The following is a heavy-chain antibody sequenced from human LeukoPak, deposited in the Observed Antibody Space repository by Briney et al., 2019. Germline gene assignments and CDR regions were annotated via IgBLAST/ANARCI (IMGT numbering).Heavy chain of an antibody. Sequence: PSETLSLTCTVSGYSISSGYYWGWIRQPPGKGLEWIGRIFPSGSTNYNPSLKSRVSMSVDTSKNQFSLKVRSVTAADTAVYYCARDNLLEWSFDYWGQGTLVTVSS. V-gene: IGHV4-38-2*02. J-gene: IGHJ4*02. CDR3: ARDNLLEWSFDY. D-gene: IGHD3-3*01. CDR1: GYSISSGYY. CDR2: IFPSGST.